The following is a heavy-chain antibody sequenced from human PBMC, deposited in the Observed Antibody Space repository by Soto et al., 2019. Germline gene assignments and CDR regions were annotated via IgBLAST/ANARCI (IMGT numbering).Heavy chain of an antibody. V-gene: IGHV3-30-3*01. CDR1: GFTFSSYA. CDR3: NGMDV. CDR2: ISYDGSNK. Sequence: QVQLVESGGGVVQPGRSLRLSCAASGFTFSSYAMHWVRQAPGKGLEWVAVISYDGSNKYYADSVKGRFTISRDNSKNTLYLQMNGLRAVDAAVYYCNGMDVWGQGTTVTVAS. J-gene: IGHJ6*02.